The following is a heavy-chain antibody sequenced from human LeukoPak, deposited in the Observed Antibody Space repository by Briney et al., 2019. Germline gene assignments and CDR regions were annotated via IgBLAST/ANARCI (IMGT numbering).Heavy chain of an antibody. V-gene: IGHV1-18*01. D-gene: IGHD1-26*01. CDR1: GYTFTSYG. CDR2: ISAYNGNT. Sequence: VASVKVSCKASGYTFTSYGISWVRQAPGQGLEWMGWISAYNGNTNYAQKLQGRVTMTTDTSTSTAYMELRSLRSDDTAVYYCARDRPTGSYYSSWFDPWGQGTLVTVSS. J-gene: IGHJ5*02. CDR3: ARDRPTGSYYSSWFDP.